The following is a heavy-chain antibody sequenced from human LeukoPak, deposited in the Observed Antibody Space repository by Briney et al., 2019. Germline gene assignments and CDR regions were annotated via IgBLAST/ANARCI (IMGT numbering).Heavy chain of an antibody. CDR2: IHTGGST. CDR1: GFTVSSNY. Sequence: GGSLRLSCAASGFTVSSNYMSWVRQAPGKGLEWVSVIHTGGSTYNADSVKGRFTISRHTSKNTLYLQMNSLRAEDTAVYYCAREGGPYRPLDYSGQGTLVTVSS. CDR3: AREGGPYRPLDY. V-gene: IGHV3-53*04. J-gene: IGHJ4*02.